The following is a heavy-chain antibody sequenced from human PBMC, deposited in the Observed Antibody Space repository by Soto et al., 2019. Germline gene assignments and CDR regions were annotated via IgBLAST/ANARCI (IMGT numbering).Heavy chain of an antibody. V-gene: IGHV4-59*01. D-gene: IGHD2-15*01. CDR2: INCSGST. CDR1: GGSISSYY. J-gene: IGHJ4*02. Sequence: QVQLQESGPGLVKPSETLSLTCTVSGGSISSYYWSWIRQPPGKGLEWIAYINCSGSTNYNPSLKSRVTISVDISKNQFSLKLSSVTAADTAVYYCARDRYCSGGTCNPFLLDYWGQGILVTVSS. CDR3: ARDRYCSGGTCNPFLLDY.